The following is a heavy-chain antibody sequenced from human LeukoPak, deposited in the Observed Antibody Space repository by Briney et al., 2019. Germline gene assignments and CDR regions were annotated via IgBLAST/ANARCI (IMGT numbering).Heavy chain of an antibody. V-gene: IGHV4-30-2*01. J-gene: IGHJ4*02. CDR3: ARVSQYSGYQDKYFDY. Sequence: SETLSLTCAVSGGSISSGGYSGSWIRQPPGKGLEWIGYIYHSGSTYYNPSLKSRVTISVDRSKNQFSLKLSSVTAADTAVYYCARVSQYSGYQDKYFDYWGQGTLVTVSS. CDR2: IYHSGST. D-gene: IGHD5-12*01. CDR1: GGSISSGGYS.